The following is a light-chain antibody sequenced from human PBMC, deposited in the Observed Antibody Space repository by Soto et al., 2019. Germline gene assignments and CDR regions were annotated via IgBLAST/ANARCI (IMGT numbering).Light chain of an antibody. CDR3: SSYTSSSTLI. V-gene: IGLV2-14*03. Sequence: QSALTQPASVSGSPGQSITISCTGTSSDVGGYNYVSWYQQQPGKTPKLMIYSVSNRPSGVSNRFSGSKTGNTTSLPISGLQAEDEDDYYCSSYTSSSTLIFGGGTKLTVL. CDR1: SSDVGGYNY. J-gene: IGLJ2*01. CDR2: SVS.